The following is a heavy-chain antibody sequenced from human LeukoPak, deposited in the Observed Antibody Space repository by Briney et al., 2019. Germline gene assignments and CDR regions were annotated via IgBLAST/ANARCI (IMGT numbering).Heavy chain of an antibody. J-gene: IGHJ4*02. CDR1: GFTFSSHD. D-gene: IGHD6-19*01. Sequence: GGSLRLSCAASGFTFSSHDMNWVRQAPGKGLEWVSSITSSSSYIYYADSVKGRFTISRDSAKNSLYLQMNSLRAEDTAVYFCASRSGYSSGWAFDYWGQGTLATVSS. CDR3: ASRSGYSSGWAFDY. V-gene: IGHV3-21*01. CDR2: ITSSSSYI.